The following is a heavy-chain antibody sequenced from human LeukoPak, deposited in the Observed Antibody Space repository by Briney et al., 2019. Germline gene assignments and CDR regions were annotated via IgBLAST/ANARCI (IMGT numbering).Heavy chain of an antibody. CDR3: ARDGSGSYHFDY. V-gene: IGHV3-7*01. CDR2: IKQDGSEK. D-gene: IGHD3-10*01. CDR1: GFTFSSYW. Sequence: GGSLRLSCAASGFTFSSYWMSWVRQAPWKGLEWVANIKQDGSEKYYVDSVKSRFTISRDNAKNSLYLQMNSLRAEDTAVYYCARDGSGSYHFDYWGQGTLVTVSS. J-gene: IGHJ4*02.